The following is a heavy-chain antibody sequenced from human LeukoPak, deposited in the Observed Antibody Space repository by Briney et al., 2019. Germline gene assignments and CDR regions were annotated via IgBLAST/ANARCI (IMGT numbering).Heavy chain of an antibody. CDR2: INPNSGGT. Sequence: ASVKVSCKASGYTFTGYYMHWVRQAPGQGLEWVGWINPNSGGTNYAQKFQGRVTMTRDTSISTAYMELSRLRSDDTAVYYCARDGNTYYYGSGSSDAFDIWGQGTMVTVSS. J-gene: IGHJ3*02. CDR3: ARDGNTYYYGSGSSDAFDI. D-gene: IGHD3-10*01. CDR1: GYTFTGYY. V-gene: IGHV1-2*02.